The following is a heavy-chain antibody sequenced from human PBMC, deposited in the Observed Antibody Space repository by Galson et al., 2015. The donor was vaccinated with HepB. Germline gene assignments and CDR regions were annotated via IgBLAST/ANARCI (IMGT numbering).Heavy chain of an antibody. Sequence: SVKVSCKASGYTFTGYYMHWVRQAPGQGLEWMGWTNPNSGGTNYAQKFQGRVTMTRDTSISTAYMELSRLRSDDTAVYYCATNPAAHDPYYYYYYYMDVWGKGTTVTASS. D-gene: IGHD2-2*01. CDR2: TNPNSGGT. J-gene: IGHJ6*03. CDR1: GYTFTGYY. CDR3: ATNPAAHDPYYYYYYYMDV. V-gene: IGHV1-2*02.